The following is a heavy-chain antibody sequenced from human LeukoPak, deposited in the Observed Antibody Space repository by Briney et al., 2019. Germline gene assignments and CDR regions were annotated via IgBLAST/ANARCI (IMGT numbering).Heavy chain of an antibody. Sequence: ASVKVSCKASGHTFTSYDINWVRQATGQGLEWMGWMNPNSGNTGYAQKFQGRVTMTRNTSISTAYMELSSLRSEDTAVYYCARWAYDFWSSYYTYWFDPWGQGTLVTVSS. CDR2: MNPNSGNT. D-gene: IGHD3-3*01. CDR3: ARWAYDFWSSYYTYWFDP. CDR1: GHTFTSYD. V-gene: IGHV1-8*01. J-gene: IGHJ5*02.